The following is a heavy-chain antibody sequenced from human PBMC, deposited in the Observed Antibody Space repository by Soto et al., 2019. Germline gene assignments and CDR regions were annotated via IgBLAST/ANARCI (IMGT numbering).Heavy chain of an antibody. J-gene: IGHJ6*02. Sequence: QVQLVESGGGVVQPGRSLRLSCAASGFTFTGYGMHWVRQAPGKGLEWVAVIWYDGSNKYYADSVKGRFTISRDNSKNTLYLQRNSLRAEDTAVYYCARDRGEWLVSYYYYGMDVWGQGTTVTVSS. V-gene: IGHV3-33*01. CDR1: GFTFTGYG. CDR2: IWYDGSNK. D-gene: IGHD6-19*01. CDR3: ARDRGEWLVSYYYYGMDV.